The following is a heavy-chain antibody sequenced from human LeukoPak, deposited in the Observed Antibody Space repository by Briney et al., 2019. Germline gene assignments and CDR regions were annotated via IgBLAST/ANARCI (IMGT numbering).Heavy chain of an antibody. CDR1: GGSLSGYY. CDR2: VNHRGST. CDR3: AREIIVARGAFDS. Sequence: PSETLSLTCAVYGGSLSGYYWSWFRQPPGKGLEWIGEVNHRGSTNYNPSLKSRVTISVDTSKNQFSLKLSSVTAADTAVYYCAREIIVARGAFDSGGQGTMVTVSA. V-gene: IGHV4-34*01. D-gene: IGHD5-12*01. J-gene: IGHJ3*02.